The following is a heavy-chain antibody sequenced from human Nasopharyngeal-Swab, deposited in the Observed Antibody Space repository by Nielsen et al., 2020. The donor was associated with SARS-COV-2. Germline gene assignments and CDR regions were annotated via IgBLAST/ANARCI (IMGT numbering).Heavy chain of an antibody. J-gene: IGHJ6*03. Sequence: PGKGLEWIGYIYYSGSTNYNPSLKSRVTISVDTSKNQFSLKLSSVTAADTAVYYCARVGTYYYDSSGHLNYYYYSYLDAWGKGTTVTVSS. D-gene: IGHD3-22*01. CDR2: IYYSGST. V-gene: IGHV4-59*13. CDR3: ARVGTYYYDSSGHLNYYYYSYLDA.